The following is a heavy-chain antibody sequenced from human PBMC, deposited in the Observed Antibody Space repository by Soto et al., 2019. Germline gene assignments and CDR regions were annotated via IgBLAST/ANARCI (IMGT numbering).Heavy chain of an antibody. CDR2: IYYSGST. J-gene: IGHJ4*02. V-gene: IGHV4-31*03. CDR3: ARDNGDTAMVLGGLHPYY. D-gene: IGHD5-18*01. Sequence: QVQLQESGPGLVKPSQTLSLTCTVSGGSISSGGYYWSGIRQHPGKGLEWIGYIYYSGSTYYNPALKSGVTIAGDTSKNQFSLKLSSVTAADTAVYYWARDNGDTAMVLGGLHPYYGGQGTLVTVSA. CDR1: GGSISSGGYY.